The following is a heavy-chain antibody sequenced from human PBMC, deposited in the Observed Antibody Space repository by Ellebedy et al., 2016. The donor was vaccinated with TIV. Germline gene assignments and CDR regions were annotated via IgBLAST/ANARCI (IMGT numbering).Heavy chain of an antibody. CDR3: ASSRNWYYFDY. CDR1: GFTVSSNY. D-gene: IGHD1-1*01. Sequence: PGGSLRLSCAASGFTVSSNYMTWVRQAPGKGLEWVSVLYSGGSTYYADSVKGRFTISRDNSKNTVYLQMNSLRAEDTAVYYCASSRNWYYFDYWGQGTLVTVSS. J-gene: IGHJ4*02. CDR2: LYSGGST. V-gene: IGHV3-53*01.